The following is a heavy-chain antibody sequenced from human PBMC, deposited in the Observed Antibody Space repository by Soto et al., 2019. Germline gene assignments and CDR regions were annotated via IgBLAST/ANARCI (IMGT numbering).Heavy chain of an antibody. D-gene: IGHD1-7*01. J-gene: IGHJ6*03. CDR3: ARVPNWNSLYYYYYYMDV. CDR1: GFTFSSYS. Sequence: GGSLRLSCAASGFTFSSYSMNWVRQAPGKGLEWVSYISSSSSTIYYADSVKGRFTISRDNAKNSLYLQMNSLRAEDTAVYYCARVPNWNSLYYYYYYMDVWGKGTTVTVSS. V-gene: IGHV3-48*01. CDR2: ISSSSSTI.